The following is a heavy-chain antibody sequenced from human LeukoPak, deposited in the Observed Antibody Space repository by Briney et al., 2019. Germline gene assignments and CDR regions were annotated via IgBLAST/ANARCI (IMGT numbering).Heavy chain of an antibody. CDR2: IYYSGST. CDR1: GGSISSYY. V-gene: IGHV4-59*12. Sequence: SETLSLTCTVSGGSISSYYWSWIRQPPGKGLEWIGYIYYSGSTNYNPSLKSRVTISVDTSKNQFSLKLTSVTAADTAVYFCARGSSFDGYCSAGACDAGYYDSWGQGTPVTVSS. J-gene: IGHJ4*02. D-gene: IGHD2-15*01. CDR3: ARGSSFDGYCSAGACDAGYYDS.